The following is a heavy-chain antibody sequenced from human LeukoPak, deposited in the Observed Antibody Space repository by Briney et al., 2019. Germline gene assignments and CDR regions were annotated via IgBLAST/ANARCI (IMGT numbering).Heavy chain of an antibody. J-gene: IGHJ4*02. CDR3: TTGLLLWFGDTIDY. CDR1: GFTFSNAW. V-gene: IGHV3-15*01. Sequence: GGSLRLSCAASGFTFSNAWMSWVRHAPGKGLEWVGRIKSKTDGGTTDYAAPVKGRFTISRDDSKNTLYLEMNSLKTEDTAVYYCTTGLLLWFGDTIDYWGQGTLVTVSS. CDR2: IKSKTDGGTT. D-gene: IGHD3-10*01.